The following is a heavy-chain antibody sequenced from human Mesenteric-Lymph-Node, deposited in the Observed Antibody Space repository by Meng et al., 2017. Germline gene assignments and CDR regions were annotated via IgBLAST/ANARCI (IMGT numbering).Heavy chain of an antibody. Sequence: SETLSLTCIVSGFSMSSVSFWGWIRQPPGKGLEWIGTIYHRGDTYYNLSLKSRVTISVDTSKNQFSLKLNSVTAADTAIYYCARDLGLSGLNAFDIWGQGTMVTVSS. CDR2: IYHRGDT. CDR3: ARDLGLSGLNAFDI. J-gene: IGHJ3*02. V-gene: IGHV4-38-2*02. D-gene: IGHD6-25*01. CDR1: GFSMSSVSF.